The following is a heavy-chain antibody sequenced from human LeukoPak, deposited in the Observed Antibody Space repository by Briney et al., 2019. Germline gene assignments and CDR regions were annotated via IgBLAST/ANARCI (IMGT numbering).Heavy chain of an antibody. J-gene: IGHJ6*03. CDR3: VKNFWSDKYYFYYMDV. Sequence: GGSLRLSCAASGFSFSSYVMSWVRLAPWKGLEWVSAVSGSSGSTYYADSVKGRFTISRDNPENTLYLQMNSLRAEDTAVYYCVKNFWSDKYYFYYMDVWGKGTTVTVSS. CDR2: VSGSSGST. V-gene: IGHV3-23*01. CDR1: GFSFSSYV. D-gene: IGHD3-3*01.